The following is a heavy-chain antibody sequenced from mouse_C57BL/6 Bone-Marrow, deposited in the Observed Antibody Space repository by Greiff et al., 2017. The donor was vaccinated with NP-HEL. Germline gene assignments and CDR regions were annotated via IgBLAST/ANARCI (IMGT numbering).Heavy chain of an antibody. CDR2: IFPGSGST. CDR1: GYTFTDYY. V-gene: IGHV1-75*01. Sequence: QVQLQQSGPELVKPGASVKISCKASGYTFTDYYINWVKQRPGQGLEWIGWIFPGSGSTYYNEKFKGKATLTVDKSSSTAYMLLSSLTSEDSAVYFCAREMSTTVVAKGFAYWGQGTLVTVSA. J-gene: IGHJ3*01. D-gene: IGHD1-1*01. CDR3: AREMSTTVVAKGFAY.